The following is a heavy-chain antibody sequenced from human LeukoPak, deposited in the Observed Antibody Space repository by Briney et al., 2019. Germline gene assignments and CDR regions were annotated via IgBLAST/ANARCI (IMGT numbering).Heavy chain of an antibody. V-gene: IGHV3-48*03. D-gene: IGHD3-3*01. Sequence: GGSLRLSCAASGFTFSSYEMNWVRQAPGKGLEWVSYISSSGSTIYYADSVRGRFTISRDNAKNSLYLQMNSLRAEDTAVYYCARQKQRFLEWFDAFDIWGQGTMVTVSS. CDR2: ISSSGSTI. CDR3: ARQKQRFLEWFDAFDI. J-gene: IGHJ3*02. CDR1: GFTFSSYE.